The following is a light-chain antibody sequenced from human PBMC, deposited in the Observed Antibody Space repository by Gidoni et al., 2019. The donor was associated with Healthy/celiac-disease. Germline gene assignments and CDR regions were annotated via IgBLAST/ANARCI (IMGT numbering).Light chain of an antibody. Sequence: DIQMTPSPSSLSASVGDRVTITCRASKSISSYLNWYQQKPGKAPKLLIYAASSLQSGVPSRFRGSGSGTDFTLTISSMQPEDFATYYCQQSYSPRTFGQGTKLEIK. CDR3: QQSYSPRT. V-gene: IGKV1-39*01. CDR2: AAS. CDR1: KSISSY. J-gene: IGKJ2*01.